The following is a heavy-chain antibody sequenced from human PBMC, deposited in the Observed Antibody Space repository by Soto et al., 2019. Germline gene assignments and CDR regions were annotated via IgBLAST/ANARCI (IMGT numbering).Heavy chain of an antibody. D-gene: IGHD1-7*01. CDR1: GASISESGYY. CDR2: VYYSGLT. CDR3: AKHRSGTMDSH. Sequence: QLQLQESGPGLVKPSETLSLTCSVSGASISESGYYWGWIRQPPGKGLEYIGNVYYSGLTHYSPSLKSRVTMSVDTSQNHFSLTLSSVTAADTAVYYCAKHRSGTMDSHWDQGILVTVSS. J-gene: IGHJ4*02. V-gene: IGHV4-39*01.